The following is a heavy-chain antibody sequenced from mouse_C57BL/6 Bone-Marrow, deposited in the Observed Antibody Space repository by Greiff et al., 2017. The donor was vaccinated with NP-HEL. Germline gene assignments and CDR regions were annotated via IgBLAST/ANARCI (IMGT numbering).Heavy chain of an antibody. V-gene: IGHV3-6*01. CDR2: ISYDGSN. Sequence: DVKLVESGPGLVKPSQSLSLTCSVTGYSITSGYYWNWIRQFPGNKLEWMGYISYDGSNNYNPSLKNRISITRDTSKNQFFLKLNSVTTEDTATYYCARDEGVYWYFDVWGTGTTVTVSS. CDR3: ARDEGVYWYFDV. CDR1: GYSITSGYY. J-gene: IGHJ1*03.